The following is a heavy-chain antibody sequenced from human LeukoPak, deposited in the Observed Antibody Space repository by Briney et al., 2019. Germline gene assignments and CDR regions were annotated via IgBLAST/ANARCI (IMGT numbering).Heavy chain of an antibody. CDR2: INPNSGGT. CDR1: AYTFTGYY. D-gene: IGHD2-2*01. J-gene: IGHJ6*02. V-gene: IGHV1-2*04. Sequence: ASVQVSCKASAYTFTGYYMHWVRQAPGQGLEWMGWINPNSGGTNYAQKFQGWVTMTRDTSISTAYMELSRLRSDDTAVYYCARYCSSTSCYRHGMDVWGQGTTVTVSS. CDR3: ARYCSSTSCYRHGMDV.